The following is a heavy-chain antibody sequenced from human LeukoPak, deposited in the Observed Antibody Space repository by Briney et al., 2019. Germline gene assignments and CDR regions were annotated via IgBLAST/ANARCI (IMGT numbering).Heavy chain of an antibody. D-gene: IGHD3-22*01. Sequence: SETLSLTCTVSGGSISSYYWSRIRQPPGKGLEWIGYIYYSGSTNCNPSLKSRVTIPVDTSKNQFSLKLSSVTAADTAVYYCARTHYDSSGYYGVNWFDPWGQGTLVTVSS. V-gene: IGHV4-59*01. J-gene: IGHJ5*02. CDR2: IYYSGST. CDR3: ARTHYDSSGYYGVNWFDP. CDR1: GGSISSYY.